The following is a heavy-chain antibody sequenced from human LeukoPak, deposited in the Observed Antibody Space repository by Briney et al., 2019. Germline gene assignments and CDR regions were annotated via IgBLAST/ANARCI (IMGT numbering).Heavy chain of an antibody. V-gene: IGHV4-59*08. CDR2: ISDIGSI. Sequence: KPSETLSLTCAVYGGSFSGYYWGWIRQPPGKGLEWIAYISDIGSINYNPSLKSRVTISLDTSKNQFSLKLSSVTAADTAVYYCAGHHPRNTVDFWGQGTLVTVSS. D-gene: IGHD2/OR15-2a*01. CDR3: AGHHPRNTVDF. J-gene: IGHJ4*02. CDR1: GGSFSGYY.